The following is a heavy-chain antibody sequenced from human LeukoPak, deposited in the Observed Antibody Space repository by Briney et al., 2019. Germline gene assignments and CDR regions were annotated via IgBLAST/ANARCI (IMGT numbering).Heavy chain of an antibody. CDR2: INHSGST. Sequence: SETLSLTCAVYGGSFSGYYWSWIRQPPGEGLEWIGEINHSGSTNYNPSLKSRVTISVDTSKNQFSLKLSSVTAADTAVYYCARGSPVLLWFGELLPFDYWGQGTLVTVSS. CDR1: GGSFSGYY. D-gene: IGHD3-10*01. V-gene: IGHV4-34*01. J-gene: IGHJ4*02. CDR3: ARGSPVLLWFGELLPFDY.